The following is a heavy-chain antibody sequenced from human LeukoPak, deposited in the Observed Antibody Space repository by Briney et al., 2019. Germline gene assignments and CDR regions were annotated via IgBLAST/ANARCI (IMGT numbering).Heavy chain of an antibody. V-gene: IGHV3-30*18. J-gene: IGHJ4*02. CDR1: GFTFSSYG. D-gene: IGHD6-19*01. CDR3: AKDLGSSGWYESSGLPNDY. CDR2: ISYVGSNK. Sequence: GRSLRLSCAASGFTFSSYGMHWVRQAPGKGLEWVAVISYVGSNKYYADSVKGRFTISRDNSKNTLYLQMNSLRAEDTAVYYCAKDLGSSGWYESSGLPNDYWGQGTLVTVSS.